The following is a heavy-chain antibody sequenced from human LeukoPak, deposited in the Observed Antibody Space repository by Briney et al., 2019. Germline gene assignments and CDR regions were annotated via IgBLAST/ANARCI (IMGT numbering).Heavy chain of an antibody. J-gene: IGHJ3*02. CDR3: ARVLPYNWNFDGGSPNAAFDI. CDR2: IYHSGST. Sequence: PSETLSLTCAVSGGSISSSNWWSWVRPPPGKGLEWIGEIYHSGSTNYNPSLKSRVTISVDKSKNQFSLKLSSVTAADTAVYYCARVLPYNWNFDGGSPNAAFDIWGQGTMVTVSS. V-gene: IGHV4-4*02. CDR1: GGSISSSNW. D-gene: IGHD1-7*01.